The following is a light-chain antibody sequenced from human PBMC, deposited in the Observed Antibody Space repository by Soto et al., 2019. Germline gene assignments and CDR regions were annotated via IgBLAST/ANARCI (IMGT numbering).Light chain of an antibody. J-gene: IGKJ1*01. CDR3: QQYNRFLWT. CDR1: QSISSW. CDR2: KAS. Sequence: DIQMTQSPSTLSAAVGDRVTISCRVSQSISSWLAWYQQKPGKAPKLLIYKASNLESGVPSRFSGSLSWTELTLTFTSLEVDYFATYYCQQYNRFLWTLGQGTKVDIK. V-gene: IGKV1-5*03.